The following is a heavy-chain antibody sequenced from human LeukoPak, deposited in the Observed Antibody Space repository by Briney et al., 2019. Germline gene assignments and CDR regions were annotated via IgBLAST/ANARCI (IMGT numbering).Heavy chain of an antibody. CDR1: GFTFSSYA. CDR3: ARDAASGNNWFDP. J-gene: IGHJ5*02. Sequence: GGSLRLSCAASGFTFSSYAMSWVRQAPGKGLEWVSAISGSGGSTYYADSVKGRFTISRDNAGNSLYLHMNSLRGEDTAVYFCARDAASGNNWFDPWGQGTLVTVSS. D-gene: IGHD3-3*01. CDR2: ISGSGGST. V-gene: IGHV3-23*01.